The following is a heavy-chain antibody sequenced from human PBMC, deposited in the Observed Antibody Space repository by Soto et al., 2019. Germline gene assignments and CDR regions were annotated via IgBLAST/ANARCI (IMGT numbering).Heavy chain of an antibody. V-gene: IGHV3-7*01. CDR2: IKQDGSEK. J-gene: IGHJ6*03. CDR3: ARERKVASAAGYYYYYMDV. D-gene: IGHD6-25*01. CDR1: GFTFSSYW. Sequence: GGSLRLSCEASGFTFSSYWMSWVRQAPGKGLEWVANIKQDGSEKYYVDSVKGRFTISRDNAKNSLYLQMNSLRAEDTAVYYCARERKVASAAGYYYYYMDVWGKGTTVTVSS.